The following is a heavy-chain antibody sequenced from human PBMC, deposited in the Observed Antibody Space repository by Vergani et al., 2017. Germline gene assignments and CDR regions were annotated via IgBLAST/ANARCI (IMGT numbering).Heavy chain of an antibody. D-gene: IGHD3-10*01. CDR1: GGFMPGFY. V-gene: IGHV4-59*01. CDR3: ARSPINTITMVRGVIPGLSGSYMDV. CDR2: IYNTGTL. Sequence: QVQLQESGPGVVKPSETLSLTCSVSGGFMPGFYWSWIRQSPGKRLEWIGYIYNTGTLKYNPSLKSRVTISIDTSKNQFSLNLTSVTAADTAVYYCARSPINTITMVRGVIPGLSGSYMDVWGKGTTVTVSS. J-gene: IGHJ6*03.